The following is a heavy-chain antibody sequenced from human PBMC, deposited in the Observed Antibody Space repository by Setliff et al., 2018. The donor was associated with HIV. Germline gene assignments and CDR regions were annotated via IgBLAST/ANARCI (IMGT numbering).Heavy chain of an antibody. CDR2: INPNSGDT. Sequence: ASVKVSCKISGGPFSGNAISWVRQAPGHGLEWMGWINPNSGDTHHEQNFKGRVTMTSDTSINTAYMEMSSLRSDDTAIYCTRDLLVATIKGTNWGQGTLVTVSS. CDR3: TRDLLVATIKGTN. J-gene: IGHJ4*02. D-gene: IGHD5-12*01. V-gene: IGHV1-2*02. CDR1: GGPFSGNA.